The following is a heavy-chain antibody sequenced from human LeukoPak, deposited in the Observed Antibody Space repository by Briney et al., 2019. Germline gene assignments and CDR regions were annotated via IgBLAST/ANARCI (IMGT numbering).Heavy chain of an antibody. CDR3: ARDGPYYYDSSGYWFPDY. CDR2: ISSSSSYI. J-gene: IGHJ4*02. D-gene: IGHD3-22*01. Sequence: GGSLRLSCAASGFTFSSYSMNWVRQAPGKGLEWVSSISSSSSYIYYADSVKGRFTISRDNAKNSLYLQMNSLRAEDTAVYYCARDGPYYYDSSGYWFPDYWGQGTLVTVSS. CDR1: GFTFSSYS. V-gene: IGHV3-21*01.